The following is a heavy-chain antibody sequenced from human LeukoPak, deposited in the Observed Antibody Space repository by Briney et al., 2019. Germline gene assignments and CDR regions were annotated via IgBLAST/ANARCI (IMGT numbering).Heavy chain of an antibody. J-gene: IGHJ3*02. Sequence: SETLPLTCTVSGASISSYYWGWIRQPPGKGLEWIGSIYYSGSTYYNPSLKSRVTISVDTSKNQFSLKLSSVTAADTAVYYCARSLNDAFDIWGQGTMVTVSS. V-gene: IGHV4-39*01. CDR2: IYYSGST. CDR3: ARSLNDAFDI. CDR1: GASISSYY.